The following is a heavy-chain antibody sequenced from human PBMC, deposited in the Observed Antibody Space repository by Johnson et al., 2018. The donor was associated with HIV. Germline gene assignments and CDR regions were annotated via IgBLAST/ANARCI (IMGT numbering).Heavy chain of an antibody. J-gene: IGHJ3*02. Sequence: VQLVESGGGVVQPGRSLRLSCAASGFTFSNYAMHWVRQAPGKGLEWVAVISYDGSKKNYADSVKGRFSISRDNSKNTLYLQMNSLRAEDTAVYYCAKESAFDIWGQGTMVTVSS. V-gene: IGHV3-30-3*01. CDR1: GFTFSNYA. CDR2: ISYDGSKK. CDR3: AKESAFDI.